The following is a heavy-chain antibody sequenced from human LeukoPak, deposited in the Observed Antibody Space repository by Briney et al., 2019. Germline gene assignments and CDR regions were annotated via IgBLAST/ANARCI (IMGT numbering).Heavy chain of an antibody. CDR1: GGSISSGGYS. J-gene: IGHJ3*02. D-gene: IGHD3-16*01. CDR3: ASQGGDAFDI. V-gene: IGHV4-30-2*01. Sequence: SQTLSLTCAVSGGSISSGGYSWSWLRQPPGKGLEWIGYIYHSGSTYYNPSLKSRVTISVDRSKNQFSLKLSSVTAADTAVYYCASQGGDAFDIWGQGTMVTVSS. CDR2: IYHSGST.